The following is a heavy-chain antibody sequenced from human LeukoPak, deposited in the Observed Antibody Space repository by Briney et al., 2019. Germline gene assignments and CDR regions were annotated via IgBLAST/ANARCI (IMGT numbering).Heavy chain of an antibody. Sequence: SETLSLTCAVYGGSFSGYYWSWIRQPPGKGLEWIGEINHSGSTNYNPSLKSRVTISVDTSKNKFSLKLSSVTAADTAVYYCARADRITMVRGVISPFDYWGQGTLVTVSS. D-gene: IGHD3-10*01. CDR3: ARADRITMVRGVISPFDY. CDR2: INHSGST. V-gene: IGHV4-34*01. CDR1: GGSFSGYY. J-gene: IGHJ4*02.